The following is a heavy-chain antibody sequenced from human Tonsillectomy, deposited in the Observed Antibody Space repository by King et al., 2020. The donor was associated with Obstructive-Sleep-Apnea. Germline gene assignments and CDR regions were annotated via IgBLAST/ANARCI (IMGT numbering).Heavy chain of an antibody. V-gene: IGHV4-38-2*02. Sequence: QVQLPESGPGLVKPSETLSLSCTVSGYFLSRGYYWGWIRQSPGKGLEWIGSIYHSGRTYYNPSLKSRVTISVDTSKNQFSLRLSSVTAADTAVYYCARDDYYGSGSPPDYWGQGTLVTVSS. CDR3: ARDDYYGSGSPPDY. D-gene: IGHD3-10*01. CDR2: IYHSGRT. CDR1: GYFLSRGYY. J-gene: IGHJ4*02.